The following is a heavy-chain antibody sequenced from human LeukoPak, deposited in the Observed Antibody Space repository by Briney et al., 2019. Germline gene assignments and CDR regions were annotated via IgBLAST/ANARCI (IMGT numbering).Heavy chain of an antibody. V-gene: IGHV1-69*13. CDR2: IIPIFGTA. J-gene: IGHJ6*02. CDR1: GGTFSSYA. Sequence: GASVKVSCKASGGTFSSYAISWVRQAPGQGLEWMGGIIPIFGTANYAQKFQGRVTITADESTSTAYMELSSLRSEDTAVYYCARWRVSQQQIYYYYGMDVWGQGTTVTVSS. CDR3: ARWRVSQQQIYYYYGMDV. D-gene: IGHD6-13*01.